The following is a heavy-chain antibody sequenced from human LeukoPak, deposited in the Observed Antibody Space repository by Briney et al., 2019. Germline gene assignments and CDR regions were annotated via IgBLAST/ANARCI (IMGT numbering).Heavy chain of an antibody. V-gene: IGHV3-48*04. CDR3: AMYYYDSSGYAQG. Sequence: PGGSLRLSCAASGFTFSSYSMNWVRQAPGEGLEWVSYISSSSTTIYYADSVKGRFTISRDNAKNSLYLQMNSLRAEDTAVYYCAMYYYDSSGYAQGWGQGTLVTVSS. CDR1: GFTFSSYS. J-gene: IGHJ4*02. CDR2: ISSSSTTI. D-gene: IGHD3-22*01.